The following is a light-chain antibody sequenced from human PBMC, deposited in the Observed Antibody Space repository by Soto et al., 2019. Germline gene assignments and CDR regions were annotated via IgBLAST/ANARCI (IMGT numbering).Light chain of an antibody. CDR1: SSDVGGYNY. Sequence: QSVLTQPASVSGSPGQSITISCTGTSSDVGGYNYVSWYQQHPGKAPKLMIYDVSNRPSGVSNRFSGSKSGNTASLTISGLQAEDEADYCCSSYTSSSTYGFGTGTKVTVL. CDR3: SSYTSSSTYG. V-gene: IGLV2-14*01. CDR2: DVS. J-gene: IGLJ1*01.